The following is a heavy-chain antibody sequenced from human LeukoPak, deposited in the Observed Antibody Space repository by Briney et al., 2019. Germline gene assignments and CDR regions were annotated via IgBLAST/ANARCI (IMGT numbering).Heavy chain of an antibody. V-gene: IGHV1-69*13. CDR1: GYTFSSYA. D-gene: IGHD3-22*01. Sequence: ASVKVSCKASGYTFSSYAISWVRQAPGQGLEWMGGIIPIFDTGNYAQKFQGRLTITADESTSTAYMELSSLRSEDTAVYYCARTYYYDSSGYYFDYWGQGTLVTVSS. CDR2: IIPIFDTG. CDR3: ARTYYYDSSGYYFDY. J-gene: IGHJ4*02.